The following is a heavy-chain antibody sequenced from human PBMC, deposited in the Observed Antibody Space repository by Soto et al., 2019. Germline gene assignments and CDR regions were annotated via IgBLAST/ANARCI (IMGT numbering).Heavy chain of an antibody. Sequence: ASVKVSCKASGYTFTSYAMHWVRQAPGQRLEWMGWINAGNGNTKYSQKFQGRVTITRDTSASTAYMKLSSLRSEDTAVYYCTRENYESKGYYPMSLWGQGTLVTVSS. CDR1: GYTFTSYA. J-gene: IGHJ1*01. CDR3: TRENYESKGYYPMSL. D-gene: IGHD3-22*01. V-gene: IGHV1-3*01. CDR2: INAGNGNT.